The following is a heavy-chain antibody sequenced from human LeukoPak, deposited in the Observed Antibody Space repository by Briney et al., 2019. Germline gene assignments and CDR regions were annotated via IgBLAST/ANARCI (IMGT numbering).Heavy chain of an antibody. CDR3: AHTVGYFDY. CDR2: IYWDDDN. CDR1: GFSLNTSGVG. V-gene: IGHV2-5*02. Sequence: SGPTLVNPTQTLTLTCSFSGFSLNTSGVGVGWIRQPPGKALEWLAIIYWDDDNRYNASLKSRLTVTKDTSKTQVVLTLSNMYPVDTATYYCAHTVGYFDYWGQGTLVTVSS. J-gene: IGHJ4*02.